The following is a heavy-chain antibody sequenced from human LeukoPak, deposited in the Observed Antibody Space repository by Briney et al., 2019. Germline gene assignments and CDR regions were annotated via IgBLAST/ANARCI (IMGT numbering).Heavy chain of an antibody. D-gene: IGHD3-3*01. Sequence: GGSLRLSCAASGFTFSSYGMQWVRQAPGRGLEWVAFIRYDGTNKYYAESVEGRFTISRDNSKDTLYLQMNSLRAEDTAVYYCAKIRGAFWSGYYPLDYWGQGTLVTVSS. CDR3: AKIRGAFWSGYYPLDY. CDR2: IRYDGTNK. J-gene: IGHJ4*02. CDR1: GFTFSSYG. V-gene: IGHV3-30*02.